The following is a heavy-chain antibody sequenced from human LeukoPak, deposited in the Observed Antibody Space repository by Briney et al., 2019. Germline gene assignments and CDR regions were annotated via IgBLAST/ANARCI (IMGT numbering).Heavy chain of an antibody. J-gene: IGHJ4*02. CDR1: GFTFSIYW. D-gene: IGHD6-19*01. CDR2: INSDGSSA. Sequence: GGSLRLSCAASGFTFSIYWMHWVRQAPGKGLVWVSRINSDGSSATYADSVKGRSTISRDNAKNTLYLQMNSLRAEDTAVYYCARDSSGGGGYWGQGTLVTVSS. CDR3: ARDSSGGGGY. V-gene: IGHV3-74*01.